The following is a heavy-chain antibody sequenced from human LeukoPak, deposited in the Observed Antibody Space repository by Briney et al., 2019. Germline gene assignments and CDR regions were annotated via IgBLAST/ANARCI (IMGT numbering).Heavy chain of an antibody. D-gene: IGHD5-24*01. V-gene: IGHV3-53*01. J-gene: IGHJ6*03. CDR2: IYSGGST. CDR3: ARGVWEGYNLGYYYMDV. Sequence: AGSLRLSCAASGFTVSSNYMTWVRQAPGKGLEEVSVIYSGGSTYYTDSVKGRFTISRDSSKNTLYLQMNSLRAEDTAVYYCARGVWEGYNLGYYYMDVWGKGTTVTVSS. CDR1: GFTVSSNY.